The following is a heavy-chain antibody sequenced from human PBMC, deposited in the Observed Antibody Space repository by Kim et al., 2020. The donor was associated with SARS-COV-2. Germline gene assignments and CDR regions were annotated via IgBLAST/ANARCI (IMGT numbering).Heavy chain of an antibody. J-gene: IGHJ4*02. Sequence: GGSLRLSCAASGFTFSNYAMNWVRQAPGKGLEWVSTIGGSDGRTYYADSVKGRFTISRDNSKNTLSLQMNSLRAEDTAIYYCAKSDCGGDCRLVNYWGRGTLVSVSS. CDR2: IGGSDGRT. CDR1: GFTFSNYA. CDR3: AKSDCGGDCRLVNY. D-gene: IGHD2-21*02. V-gene: IGHV3-23*01.